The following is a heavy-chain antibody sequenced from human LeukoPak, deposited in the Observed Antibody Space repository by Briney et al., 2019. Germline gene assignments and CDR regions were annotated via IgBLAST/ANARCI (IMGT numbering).Heavy chain of an antibody. CDR3: ACLTTADAFDI. Sequence: SETLSLTCSVSGGSISSYYWSWIRQPPGKGLEWIGYIYDSGSTNYNPSLKSRVTISVDTSKNQFSLKLSSVTAADTAVYYCACLTTADAFDIWGQGTMVTVST. D-gene: IGHD3-22*01. CDR2: IYDSGST. CDR1: GGSISSYY. J-gene: IGHJ3*02. V-gene: IGHV4-59*01.